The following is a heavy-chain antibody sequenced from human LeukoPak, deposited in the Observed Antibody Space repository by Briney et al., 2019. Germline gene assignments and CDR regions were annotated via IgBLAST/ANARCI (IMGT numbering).Heavy chain of an antibody. D-gene: IGHD4-17*01. CDR1: GFTFSSYW. V-gene: IGHV3-74*01. CDR2: ISSDGSST. J-gene: IGHJ4*02. Sequence: GGSLRLSCAASGFTFSSYWMHWVRQAPGKGLVWVSRISSDGSSTTYADSVRGRFTISRDNAENTLYLHMNSLRAEDTAVYYCARGMYINYGDYWGQGTLVTVSS. CDR3: ARGMYINYGDY.